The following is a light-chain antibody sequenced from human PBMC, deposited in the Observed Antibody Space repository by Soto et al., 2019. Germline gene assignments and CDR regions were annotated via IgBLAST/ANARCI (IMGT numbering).Light chain of an antibody. J-gene: IGKJ1*01. V-gene: IGKV1-39*01. CDR1: QSINSY. CDR2: AAS. Sequence: DIPMTQSPSSQSASVGDRVTITCRASQSINSYLNWYQQKPGKAPKLLIYAASSLQSGVPSRFSGSGSETDFTLTISSLQPDDVATYFCQPSFSTPRTFGQGTRVEI. CDR3: QPSFSTPRT.